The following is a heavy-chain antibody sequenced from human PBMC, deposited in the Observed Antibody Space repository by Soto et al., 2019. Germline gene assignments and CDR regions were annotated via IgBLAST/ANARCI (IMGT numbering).Heavy chain of an antibody. CDR3: ATGGSYCRTTGSLYWYLDL. D-gene: IGHD3-16*01. J-gene: IGHJ2*01. V-gene: IGHV4-4*02. CDR1: GGSISSNTW. CDR2: IYHSGTT. Sequence: QVQLQESGPGLVEPSGTLSLTCAVSGGSISSNTWWSWVRQPPGKGLGWIGEIYHSGTTNYNPSLRSRGGIAVDKSKNQCSLKVSSVSAADTAVYYGATGGSYCRTTGSLYWYLDLWGRGTQVSV.